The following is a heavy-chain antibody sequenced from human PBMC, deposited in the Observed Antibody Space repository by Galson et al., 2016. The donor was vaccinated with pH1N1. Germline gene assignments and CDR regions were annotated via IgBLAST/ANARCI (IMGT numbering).Heavy chain of an antibody. Sequence: QSGAEVTKPGESLKISCQGSGYSFSSHWIGWVRQMPGKGLEWMGIIYPGDSDTKYSPSFQGQVTFSADKSINTAYLQWSSRKASDTAMYFCARRSAVAGVDYWGQGTLVTVSS. J-gene: IGHJ4*02. D-gene: IGHD6-19*01. CDR3: ARRSAVAGVDY. CDR2: IYPGDSDT. V-gene: IGHV5-51*01. CDR1: GYSFSSHW.